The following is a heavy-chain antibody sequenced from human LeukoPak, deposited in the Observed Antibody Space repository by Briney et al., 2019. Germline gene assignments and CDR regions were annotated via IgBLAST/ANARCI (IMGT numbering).Heavy chain of an antibody. CDR3: ASADQLGSSSAWDAFDI. CDR1: GYSFTSYW. V-gene: IGHV5-51*01. CDR2: IYPGDSDT. D-gene: IGHD6-6*01. J-gene: IGHJ3*02. Sequence: GESLKISCKGSGYSFTSYWIGWVRQMPGKGLEWMGIIYPGDSDTRYSPSFQGQVTISADKSISTAYLQWSSLKASDTAMYYCASADQLGSSSAWDAFDIWGQGTMVTVSS.